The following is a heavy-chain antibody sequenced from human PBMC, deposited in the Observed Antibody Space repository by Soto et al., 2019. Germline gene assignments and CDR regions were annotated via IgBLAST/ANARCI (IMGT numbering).Heavy chain of an antibody. V-gene: IGHV1-46*01. J-gene: IGHJ4*02. CDR3: ARGLAVAYSHPLL. CDR2: INPGGGRT. CDR1: GYTFTSYY. Sequence: ASVKVSCKASGYTFTSYYIHWVRQAPGQGLEWLGIINPGGGRTSYAERLHGRVILTRDTSTSTVYMELNSLRYEDTAVYYCARGLAVAYSHPLLWDQGTLVTVFS. D-gene: IGHD6-19*01.